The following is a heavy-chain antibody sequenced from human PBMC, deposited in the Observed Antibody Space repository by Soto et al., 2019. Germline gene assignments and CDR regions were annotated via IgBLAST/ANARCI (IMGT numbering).Heavy chain of an antibody. D-gene: IGHD1-20*01. J-gene: IGHJ4*02. CDR2: ISYDGSNQ. V-gene: IGHV3-30-3*01. CDR3: ARGPITQTSFIDH. CDR1: GFTFSSYP. Sequence: QVQVVESGGGVVQPGGSLRLSCEASGFTFSSYPMHWVRQAPGKGLEWVTLISYDGSNQNYADSVKGRFTISRDNSKDTLYLQMHSLTSDDTAVYFCARGPITQTSFIDHWGQGTLVTVSS.